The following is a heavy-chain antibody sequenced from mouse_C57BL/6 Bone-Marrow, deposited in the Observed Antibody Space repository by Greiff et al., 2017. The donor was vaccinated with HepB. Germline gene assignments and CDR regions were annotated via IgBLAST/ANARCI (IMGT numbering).Heavy chain of an antibody. CDR1: GYTFTDYE. D-gene: IGHD2-3*01. V-gene: IGHV1-15*01. CDR3: TRAPRGDGYYSFDY. CDR2: IVPETGGT. Sequence: QVQLKQSGAELVRPGASVTLSCKASGYTFTDYEMHWVKQTPVHGLEWIGAIVPETGGTAYNQKFKGKAILTADKSSSTAYMELRSLTSEDSAVYYCTRAPRGDGYYSFDYWGQGTTLTVSS. J-gene: IGHJ2*01.